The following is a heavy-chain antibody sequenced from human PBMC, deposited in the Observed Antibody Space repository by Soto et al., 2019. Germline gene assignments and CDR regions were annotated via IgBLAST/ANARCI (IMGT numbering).Heavy chain of an antibody. V-gene: IGHV1-8*01. J-gene: IGHJ6*03. CDR3: ARDKGIASGYYYYMDV. Sequence: ASVKVFCKASGYTFTSYDINWVRQATGQGLEWMGWMNPNSGNTGYAQKFQGSVTMTRNTSISTAYMELSSLRSEDTAVYYCARDKGIASGYYYYMDVWGKGTTVTVSS. CDR1: GYTFTSYD. CDR2: MNPNSGNT. D-gene: IGHD1-26*01.